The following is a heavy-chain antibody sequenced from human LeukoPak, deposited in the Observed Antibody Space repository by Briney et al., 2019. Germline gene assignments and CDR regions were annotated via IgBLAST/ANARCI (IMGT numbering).Heavy chain of an antibody. CDR1: GFTFSSYA. D-gene: IGHD3-10*01. CDR2: ISGSGGST. Sequence: RSLRLSCAASGFTFSSYAMHWVRQAPGKGLEWVSAISGSGGSTYYADSVKGRFTISRDNSKNTLYLQMNSLRAEDTAVYYCAKRPSSGTYYFDYWGQGTLVTVSS. CDR3: AKRPSSGTYYFDY. V-gene: IGHV3-23*01. J-gene: IGHJ4*02.